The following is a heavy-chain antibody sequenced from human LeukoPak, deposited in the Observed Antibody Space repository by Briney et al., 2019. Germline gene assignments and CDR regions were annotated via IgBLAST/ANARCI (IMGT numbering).Heavy chain of an antibody. CDR2: IYPGDSDT. CDR1: GYNFTTYW. J-gene: IGHJ4*02. Sequence: GESLKISCKGSGYNFTTYWIGWVRQMPGKGLEWMGIIYPGDSDTRYSPSFQGQVTISADKSISTAYLQWSSLKASDTAMYYCASGELAYCSGGSCKNPTVLPPGLFDYWGQGTLVTVSS. CDR3: ASGELAYCSGGSCKNPTVLPPGLFDY. D-gene: IGHD2-15*01. V-gene: IGHV5-51*01.